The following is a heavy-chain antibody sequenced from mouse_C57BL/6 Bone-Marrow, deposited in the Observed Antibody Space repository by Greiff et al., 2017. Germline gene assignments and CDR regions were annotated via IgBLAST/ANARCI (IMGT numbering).Heavy chain of an antibody. CDR2: IDPEDGET. D-gene: IGHD1-1*01. CDR1: GFNIKDYY. CDR3: TRSLIYYGTDY. V-gene: IGHV14-2*01. J-gene: IGHJ2*01. Sequence: VQLQQSGAELVKPGASVKLSCKASGFNIKDYYIHWVKQRTEQGLEWIGRIDPEDGETKYAPKFKDKATITADKSSNTAYLQLSSLTSEDTAVYYCTRSLIYYGTDYWGQGTTLTVSA.